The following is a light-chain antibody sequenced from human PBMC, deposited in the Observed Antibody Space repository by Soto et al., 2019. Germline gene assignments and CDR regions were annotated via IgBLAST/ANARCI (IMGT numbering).Light chain of an antibody. V-gene: IGKV1-39*01. CDR1: QSISSY. Sequence: DTQMNQCPSSLSASVGDSIAITCRSSQSISSYLNWYQQKPGKAPKLLISAASILQSGVPSRFSGSGSGTDFTLTISNLQPEDFAGYYCQQTYSSPITFGQGTRLEVK. J-gene: IGKJ5*01. CDR2: AAS. CDR3: QQTYSSPIT.